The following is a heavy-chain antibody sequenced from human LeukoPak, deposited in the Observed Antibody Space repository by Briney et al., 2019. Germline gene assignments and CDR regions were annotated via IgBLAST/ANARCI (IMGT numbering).Heavy chain of an antibody. CDR1: GFTFRDAW. CDR2: IRSKTDGGTT. D-gene: IGHD3-3*01. J-gene: IGHJ1*01. V-gene: IGHV3-15*01. Sequence: PGGSLRLSCAASGFTFRDAWMTWVRQAPGKGLEWVGRIRSKTDGGTTDYAVSVQGRFTISRDDSKNTLYLQMSSLKTEDTAVYYCAKHIYGVVSIQQWGQGTLVTASS. CDR3: AKHIYGVVSIQQ.